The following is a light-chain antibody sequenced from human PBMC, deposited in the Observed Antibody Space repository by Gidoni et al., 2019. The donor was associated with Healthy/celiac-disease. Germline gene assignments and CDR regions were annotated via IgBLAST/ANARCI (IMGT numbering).Light chain of an antibody. CDR3: QVWDSSSDHWV. CDR1: NIGSKS. J-gene: IGLJ3*02. V-gene: IGLV3-21*04. Sequence: SYVLTQPPQVSVSPGKTARITCGGNNIGSKSVHWYQQRPGQAPVLVIYYDSDRPSGIPERFSGSNSGNTATLTISRVEAGDEADYYCQVWDSSSDHWVFGGGTKLTVL. CDR2: YDS.